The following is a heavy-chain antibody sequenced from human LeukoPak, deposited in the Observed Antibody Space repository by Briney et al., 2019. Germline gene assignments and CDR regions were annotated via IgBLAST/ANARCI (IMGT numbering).Heavy chain of an antibody. J-gene: IGHJ4*02. CDR1: GFTFSSYW. CDR2: IKQDGSEK. CDR3: ARHPTNYYDSSGSLGYFDY. Sequence: GGSLRLSCAASGFTFSSYWMSWVRQAPGKGLEWVANIKQDGSEKYYVDSVKGRFTISRDNAKNSLYLQMNSLRSEDTAVYYCARHPTNYYDSSGSLGYFDYWGQGTLVTVSS. D-gene: IGHD3-22*01. V-gene: IGHV3-7*03.